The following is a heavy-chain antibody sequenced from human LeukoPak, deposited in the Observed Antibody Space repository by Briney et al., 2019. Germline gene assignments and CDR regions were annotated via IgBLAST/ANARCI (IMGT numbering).Heavy chain of an antibody. CDR1: GYTFTSYG. J-gene: IGHJ4*02. CDR3: ARDTDYDFWSGYRASVGVDY. V-gene: IGHV1-18*01. Sequence: GASVKVSCKASGYTFTSYGISWVRQAPGQGLEWMGWISAYNGNANYAQKLQGRVTMTTDTSTSTAYMELRSLRSDDTAVYYCARDTDYDFWSGYRASVGVDYWGQGTLDTVSS. CDR2: ISAYNGNA. D-gene: IGHD3-3*01.